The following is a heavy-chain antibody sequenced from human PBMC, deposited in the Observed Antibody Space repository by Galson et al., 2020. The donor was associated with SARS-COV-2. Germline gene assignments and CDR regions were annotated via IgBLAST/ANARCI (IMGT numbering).Heavy chain of an antibody. CDR3: ARELIAAAGTDYFDP. V-gene: IGHV3-21*01. Sequence: GGSLRLSCAASGFSFSSYSMNWVRQAPGNGLEWVSSISDTSGYIYYADSVKGRFTISRDNTKNSLYLQMNSLRAEDTAIYYCARELIAAAGTDYFDPRGQGTLVTVSS. CDR1: GFSFSSYS. D-gene: IGHD6-13*01. J-gene: IGHJ5*02. CDR2: ISDTSGYI.